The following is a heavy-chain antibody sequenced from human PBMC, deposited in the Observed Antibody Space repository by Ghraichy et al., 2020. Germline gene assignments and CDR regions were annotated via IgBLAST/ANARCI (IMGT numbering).Heavy chain of an antibody. CDR1: GGSISSSNYY. D-gene: IGHD6-13*01. J-gene: IGHJ4*02. CDR2: ISYSGSS. V-gene: IGHV4-39*07. CDR3: ARLGLAAAGTGETIDY. Sequence: QTLSLTCTVSGGSISSSNYYWGWIRQPPGKGLQWIGSISYSGSSYFNPSLKSRVTISADTSKNQFSLKLSSLTAADTAIYYCARLGLAAAGTGETIDYWGQGTLVTVSS.